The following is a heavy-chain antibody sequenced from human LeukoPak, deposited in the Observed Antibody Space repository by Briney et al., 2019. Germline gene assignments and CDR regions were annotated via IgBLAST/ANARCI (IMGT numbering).Heavy chain of an antibody. CDR3: ARAPPVGSSWYYYYYYGMDV. CDR2: INHSGST. J-gene: IGHJ6*02. D-gene: IGHD6-13*01. V-gene: IGHV4-34*01. CDR1: GGSFSGYY. Sequence: SETLSLTCAVYGGSFSGYYWSWIRQPPGKGLEWIGEINHSGSTNYNPSPKSRVTISVDTSKNQFSLKLSSVTAADTAVYYCARAPPVGSSWYYYYYYGMDVWGQGTTVTVSS.